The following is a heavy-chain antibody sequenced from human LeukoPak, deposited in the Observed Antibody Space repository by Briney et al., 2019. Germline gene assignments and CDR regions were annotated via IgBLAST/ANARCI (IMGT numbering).Heavy chain of an antibody. CDR3: AREVYSGYDTQTPGDY. Sequence: GASVKVSCKASGYTFTGYYMHWVRQAPGQGLEWMGWINPNSGGTNYAQKFQGRVTMTRDTSISTAYMELSRLRSDDTAVCYCAREVYSGYDTQTPGDYWGQGTLVTVSS. CDR1: GYTFTGYY. D-gene: IGHD5-12*01. CDR2: INPNSGGT. V-gene: IGHV1-2*02. J-gene: IGHJ4*02.